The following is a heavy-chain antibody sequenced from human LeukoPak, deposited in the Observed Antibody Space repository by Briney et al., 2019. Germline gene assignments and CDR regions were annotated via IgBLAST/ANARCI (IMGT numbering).Heavy chain of an antibody. Sequence: GGSLRLSCGASGFTFSSYNMNWVRQAPGKGLEWVSYISTSSSTIYYADSVKGRFTISRDNAMDSLYLQMNSLRDEDTAVYYCARATGDCWGQGTLVTVSS. D-gene: IGHD7-27*01. CDR2: ISTSSSTI. CDR3: ARATGDC. CDR1: GFTFSSYN. J-gene: IGHJ4*02. V-gene: IGHV3-48*02.